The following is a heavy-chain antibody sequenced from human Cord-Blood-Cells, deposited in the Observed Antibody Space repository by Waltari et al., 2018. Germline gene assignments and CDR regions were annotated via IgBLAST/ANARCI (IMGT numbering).Heavy chain of an antibody. Sequence: EVQLVESGGGLVQPGGSLRLSCAASGFTFSSYEMNWVRQAPGKGVEWVSYSSSRGSTIYYADSVKGRFTISRDNAKNSLYLQMNSLRAEDTAVYYCARDGVLLWFGELFDYWGQGTLVTVSS. CDR3: ARDGVLLWFGELFDY. CDR2: SSSRGSTI. V-gene: IGHV3-48*03. J-gene: IGHJ4*02. CDR1: GFTFSSYE. D-gene: IGHD3-10*01.